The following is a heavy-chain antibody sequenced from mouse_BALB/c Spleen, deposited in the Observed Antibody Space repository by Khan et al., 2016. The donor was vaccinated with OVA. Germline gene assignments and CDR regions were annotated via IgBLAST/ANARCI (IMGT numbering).Heavy chain of an antibody. J-gene: IGHJ4*01. Sequence: QIQLVQSGPELKKPGETVKISCKASGYTFTNYGMNWVMQSPGKALKWMGWINTYTGEPTYADDFKGRFAFSLETSASTAYLQINNLKNEDTATDFCSRPPYYSYTLNYWGQGTSVTVSS. CDR2: INTYTGEP. D-gene: IGHD2-10*01. V-gene: IGHV9-3-1*01. CDR3: SRPPYYSYTLNY. CDR1: GYTFTNYG.